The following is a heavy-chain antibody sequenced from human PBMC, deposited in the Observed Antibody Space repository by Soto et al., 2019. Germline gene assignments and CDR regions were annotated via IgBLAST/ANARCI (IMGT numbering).Heavy chain of an antibody. J-gene: IGHJ5*02. Sequence: SETLSLTCAVSGASISSSNWWSWVRQPPGKGLEWIGEIYHSGSTNYNPALKSRVTISVDTSKSQFSLKLSSVTAADTAVYYCAKDSGYNYGYFRWFDPWGQGTLVTVSS. V-gene: IGHV4-4*02. CDR3: AKDSGYNYGYFRWFDP. CDR1: GASISSSNW. CDR2: IYHSGST. D-gene: IGHD5-18*01.